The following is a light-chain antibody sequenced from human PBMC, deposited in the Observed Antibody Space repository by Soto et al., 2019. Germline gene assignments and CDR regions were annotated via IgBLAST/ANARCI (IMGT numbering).Light chain of an antibody. J-gene: IGLJ1*01. Sequence: QSVLTQPASVSGSPGQSITISCTGTSSDVGNYNLVSWYQQYPGKAPKLMIYEVSTRPSGVSNRFSGSKSGNTASLTISGPQAEYEADYYCCSYAGSSTFYVFGTGTQLTVL. V-gene: IGLV2-23*02. CDR1: SSDVGNYNL. CDR3: CSYAGSSTFYV. CDR2: EVS.